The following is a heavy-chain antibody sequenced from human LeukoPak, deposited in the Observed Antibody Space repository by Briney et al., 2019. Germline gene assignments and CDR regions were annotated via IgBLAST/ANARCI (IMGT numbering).Heavy chain of an antibody. CDR1: GFTFSSYA. Sequence: TGGSLRLSCAASGFTFSSYAMSWVRQAPGKGLEWVSAISGSGGSTYYADSVKGRFTISRDNSKNTLYLQMNSLRAEDTAVYYCAKAGASRELLWFGELFPFDYWGQGTLVTVSS. D-gene: IGHD3-10*01. J-gene: IGHJ4*02. CDR3: AKAGASRELLWFGELFPFDY. V-gene: IGHV3-23*01. CDR2: ISGSGGST.